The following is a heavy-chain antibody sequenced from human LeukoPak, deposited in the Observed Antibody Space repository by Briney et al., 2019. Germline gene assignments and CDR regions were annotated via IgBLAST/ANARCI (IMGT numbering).Heavy chain of an antibody. J-gene: IGHJ6*03. CDR3: ATPRMEYYGSGIHYSYYYLDV. CDR1: GGAFTRAA. CDR2: VLPHSGIA. Sequence: GASVKVSCKASGGAFTRAAVSWVRQAPGQGLEWMGGVLPHSGIADYAQKFQGRVTPTADASTSTAYMELNSLTSEDTAVYYCATPRMEYYGSGIHYSYYYLDVWGSGTAVTVSS. D-gene: IGHD3-10*01. V-gene: IGHV1-69*01.